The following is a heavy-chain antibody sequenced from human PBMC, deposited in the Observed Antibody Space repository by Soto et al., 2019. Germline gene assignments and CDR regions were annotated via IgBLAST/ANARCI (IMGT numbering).Heavy chain of an antibody. CDR2: IDPSDSYT. V-gene: IGHV5-10-1*01. D-gene: IGHD3-16*02. CDR3: ARHRYICSYKGSYNYVMDF. CDR1: GVSFTSLL. Sequence: GADRKTLCHGFGVSFTSLLDRVVPQSSGQGPEWMGRIDPSDSYTNYSPSFQGHVTISADKSIGTAYLQWSSLKASDTAMYYCARHRYICSYKGSYNYVMDFSGQGTTYIVSS. J-gene: IGHJ6*02.